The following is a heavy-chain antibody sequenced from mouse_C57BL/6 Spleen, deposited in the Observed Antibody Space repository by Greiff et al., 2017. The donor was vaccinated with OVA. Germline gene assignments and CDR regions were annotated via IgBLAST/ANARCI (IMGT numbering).Heavy chain of an antibody. CDR3: ARPIYYGNYYAMDY. CDR2: ISSGSSTI. Sequence: DVKLVESGGGLVKPGGSLKLSCAASGFTFSDYGMHWVRQAPEKGLEWVAYISSGSSTIYYADTVKGRFPISRDNAKNTLFLQMTSLRSEDTAMYYCARPIYYGNYYAMDYWGQGTSVTVSS. J-gene: IGHJ4*01. V-gene: IGHV5-17*01. CDR1: GFTFSDYG. D-gene: IGHD2-1*01.